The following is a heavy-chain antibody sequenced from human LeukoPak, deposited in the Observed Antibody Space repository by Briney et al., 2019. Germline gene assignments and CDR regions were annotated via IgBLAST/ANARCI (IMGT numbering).Heavy chain of an antibody. V-gene: IGHV3-23*01. CDR1: GFTFSSYS. CDR3: ARDQRNGVVAAAGAFDI. Sequence: GGSLRLSCAASGFTFSSYSMNWVRQAPGKGLEWVSAISGSGGSTYYADSVKGRFTISRDNSKNTLYLQMNNLRAEDTAVYYCARDQRNGVVAAAGAFDIWGQGTMVTVSS. J-gene: IGHJ3*02. CDR2: ISGSGGST. D-gene: IGHD2-15*01.